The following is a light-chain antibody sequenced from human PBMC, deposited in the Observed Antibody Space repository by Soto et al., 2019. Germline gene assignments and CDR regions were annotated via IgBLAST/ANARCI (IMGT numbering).Light chain of an antibody. J-gene: IGKJ3*01. Sequence: EIVLTQSPGTLSLSPGERATLSCRASQSVSSSSLAWYQQKPGQAPRLLIYGASSRATGIPDRFSGSGSGTDFTLTISRLEPEDFAVSYCQQYGSSPLFTFGPGTKVDIK. CDR3: QQYGSSPLFT. CDR2: GAS. CDR1: QSVSSSS. V-gene: IGKV3-20*01.